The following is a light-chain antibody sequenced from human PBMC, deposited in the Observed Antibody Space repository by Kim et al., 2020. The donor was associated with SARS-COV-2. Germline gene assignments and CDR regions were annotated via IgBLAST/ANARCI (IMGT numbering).Light chain of an antibody. J-gene: IGLJ2*01. Sequence: GRSFRLSCAGTTRDVGSFSRFCWYPRPPGTAHKLIMYEVSDRHSGVPRRFSGSKSGNPASLTISWLQNEDEADYYCSSYTSSSTLIFGGGTQLTVL. CDR3: SSYTSSSTLI. CDR1: TRDVGSFSR. V-gene: IGLV2-18*02. CDR2: EVS.